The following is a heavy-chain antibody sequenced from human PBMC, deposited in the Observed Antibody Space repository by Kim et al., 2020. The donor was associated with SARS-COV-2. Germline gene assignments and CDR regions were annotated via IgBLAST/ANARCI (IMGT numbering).Heavy chain of an antibody. V-gene: IGHV3-23*01. J-gene: IGHJ3*02. CDR1: GFTFSSYA. CDR2: ISGSGGST. Sequence: GGSLRLSCAASGFTFSSYAMSWVRQAPGKGLEWVSAISGSGGSTYYADSVKGRFTISRDNSKNTLYLQMNSLRAEDTAVYYCAKDSGLNRLGGGFGEFIAADACDIWGQGAMVTVSS. CDR3: AKDSGLNRLGGGFGEFIAADACDI. D-gene: IGHD3-10*01.